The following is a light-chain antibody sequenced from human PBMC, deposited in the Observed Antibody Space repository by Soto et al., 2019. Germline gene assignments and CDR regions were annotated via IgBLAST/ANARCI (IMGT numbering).Light chain of an antibody. J-gene: IGKJ1*01. CDR2: GAS. CDR3: QQYCSSWT. V-gene: IGKV3-20*01. Sequence: EIVLTQSPGTLSLSPGERATLSCRASQSVSSSYLAWYQQKPGQAPRLLIYGASSRATGIPDRFSGSGSGTDFTLTISRLEPDDFAVYYCQQYCSSWTFGQGTQVHIK. CDR1: QSVSSSY.